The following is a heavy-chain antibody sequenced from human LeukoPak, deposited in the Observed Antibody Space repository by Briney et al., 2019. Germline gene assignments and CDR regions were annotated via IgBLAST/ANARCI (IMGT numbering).Heavy chain of an antibody. CDR3: ARYRAAAGILDY. J-gene: IGHJ4*02. CDR1: GYSISSGYY. CDR2: IYHSGST. D-gene: IGHD6-13*01. Sequence: SETQSLTCTVSGYSISSGYYWGWIRQPPGKGLEWIGSIYHSGSTYYNPSLKSRVTISVDTSKNQFSLKLSSVTAADTAVYYCARYRAAAGILDYWGQGTLVTVSS. V-gene: IGHV4-38-2*02.